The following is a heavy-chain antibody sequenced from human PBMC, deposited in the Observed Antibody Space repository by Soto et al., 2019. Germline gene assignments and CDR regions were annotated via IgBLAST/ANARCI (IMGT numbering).Heavy chain of an antibody. D-gene: IGHD2-2*01. CDR2: IIPIFGTA. CDR3: AREIVVVPVGYYYYGMDV. V-gene: IGHV1-69*13. J-gene: IGHJ6*02. CDR1: GGTFSSYA. Sequence: ASVKVSCKASGGTFSSYAISWVRQAPGQGLEWMGGIIPIFGTANYAQKFQGRVTITADESTSTAYMELSSLRSEDTAVYYCAREIVVVPVGYYYYGMDVWGQGTTVTVSS.